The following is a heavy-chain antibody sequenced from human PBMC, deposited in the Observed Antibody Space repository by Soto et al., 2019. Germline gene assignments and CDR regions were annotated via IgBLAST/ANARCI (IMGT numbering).Heavy chain of an antibody. CDR1: GYSFTNYY. V-gene: IGHV1-46*03. CDR3: TRADYIWGSYRYPFDY. J-gene: IGHJ4*02. CDR2: INPSGGST. Sequence: ASVKVSCKASGYSFTNYYMHWVRQAPGQGLEWMGIINPSGGSTSYAQKFQGRVTMTRDTSTSTVYMELDSLRSEDTAVYYCTRADYIWGSYRYPFDYWGQGTLVTVPQ. D-gene: IGHD3-16*02.